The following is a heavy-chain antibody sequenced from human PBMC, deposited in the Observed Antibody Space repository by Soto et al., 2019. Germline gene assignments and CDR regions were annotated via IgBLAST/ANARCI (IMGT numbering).Heavy chain of an antibody. CDR1: GFTSSSYD. J-gene: IGHJ6*02. CDR3: ARAGYFYGMDV. V-gene: IGHV3-13*01. CDR2: IDPAGDT. Sequence: EVQVVESGGGLVQPGGSLRLSCAASGFTSSSYDMHWVRQATGKGLEWVSAIDPAGDTYYPGSVKGRFIISRENAKNSLDLQMNSLRAGDTAVYYCARAGYFYGMDVWGQGTTVTVSS.